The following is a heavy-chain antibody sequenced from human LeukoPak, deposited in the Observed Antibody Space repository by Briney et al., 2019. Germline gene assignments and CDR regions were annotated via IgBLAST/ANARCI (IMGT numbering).Heavy chain of an antibody. J-gene: IGHJ3*02. CDR1: GGSISSSSYY. D-gene: IGHD3-22*01. Sequence: ASETLSLTCTVSGGSISSSSYYWGWIRQPPGKGLEWIGSIYYSGSTYYNPSLKSRVTISVDTSKNQFSLELSSVTAADTAVYYCARHVPGYYYDSSGPTGMDAFDIWGQGTMDTVSS. V-gene: IGHV4-39*01. CDR3: ARHVPGYYYDSSGPTGMDAFDI. CDR2: IYYSGST.